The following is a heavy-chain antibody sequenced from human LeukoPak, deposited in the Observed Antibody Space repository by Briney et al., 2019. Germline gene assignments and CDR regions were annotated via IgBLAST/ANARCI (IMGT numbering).Heavy chain of an antibody. CDR2: IYYSGST. V-gene: IGHV4-39*01. J-gene: IGHJ6*03. D-gene: IGHD6-13*01. Sequence: SKTLSLTCTVSGGSISSNSYYWGWIRQPPGKGLEWIGSIYYSGSTYYNPSLRSRVTTSVGTSKNQFSLKLSSVTAADTAVYYCARISSSWYVPYYYYYMDVWGKGTTVTVSS. CDR3: ARISSSWYVPYYYYYMDV. CDR1: GGSISSNSYY.